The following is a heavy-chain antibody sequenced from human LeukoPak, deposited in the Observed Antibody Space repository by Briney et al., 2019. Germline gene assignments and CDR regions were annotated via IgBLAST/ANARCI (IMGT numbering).Heavy chain of an antibody. Sequence: PGGSLRLSCSASRFTFNNYWMSWVRQAPGKGLEWVANINQDGSEKYYVDSVKGRFTISRDNAKNSLYLQMNSLRAEDTAVYYCARMSAVVLPVGFFQDGAETTMFYSYHMDVWGKGTTVTVSS. D-gene: IGHD2-2*01. CDR2: INQDGSEK. J-gene: IGHJ6*03. CDR3: ARMSAVVLPVGFFQDGAETTMFYSYHMDV. CDR1: RFTFNNYW. V-gene: IGHV3-7*01.